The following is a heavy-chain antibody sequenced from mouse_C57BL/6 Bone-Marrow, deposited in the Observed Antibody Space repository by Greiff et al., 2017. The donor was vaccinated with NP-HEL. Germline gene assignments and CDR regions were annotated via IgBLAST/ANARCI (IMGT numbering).Heavy chain of an antibody. V-gene: IGHV1-64*01. CDR2: IHPNSGST. D-gene: IGHD2-2*01. J-gene: IGHJ3*01. Sequence: QVQLQQPGAELVKPGASVKLSCKASGYTFTSYWMHWVKQRPGQGLEWIGMIHPNSGSTNYNEKFKSKATLTVDKSSSTAYMQLISLTSEDSAVYYCARERNGYVGIFAYWGQGTLVTVSA. CDR1: GYTFTSYW. CDR3: ARERNGYVGIFAY.